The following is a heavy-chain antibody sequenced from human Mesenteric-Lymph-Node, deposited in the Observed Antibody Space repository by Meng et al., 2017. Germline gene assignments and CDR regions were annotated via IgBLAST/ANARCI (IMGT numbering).Heavy chain of an antibody. CDR1: GGSISSSNW. J-gene: IGHJ4*02. CDR2: IYHSGST. V-gene: IGHV4-4*02. D-gene: IGHD2-2*01. CDR3: ASGRKYCSSTSCYGQFDY. Sequence: QVSLQESGPGLVKPSVTLSLTRAGSGGSISSSNWWSWVRQPPGKGLEWIGEIYHSGSTNYNPSLKSRVTISVDKSKNQFSLKLSSVTAADTAVYYCASGRKYCSSTSCYGQFDYWGQGTLVTVSS.